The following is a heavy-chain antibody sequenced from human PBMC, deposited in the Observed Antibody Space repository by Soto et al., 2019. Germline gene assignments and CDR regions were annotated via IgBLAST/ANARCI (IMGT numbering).Heavy chain of an antibody. D-gene: IGHD6-19*01. CDR2: IWNDGSNE. Sequence: GGSLRLSCKASGFSFSSYGMHWIRQAPGKGLEWLAIIWNDGSNEYYADSVKGRFTISRDNSKNTLYLQLNGLRVEDTALYYCKRDSGYFDSWGQGIQVTVSS. V-gene: IGHV3-33*01. CDR3: KRDSGYFDS. J-gene: IGHJ4*02. CDR1: GFSFSSYG.